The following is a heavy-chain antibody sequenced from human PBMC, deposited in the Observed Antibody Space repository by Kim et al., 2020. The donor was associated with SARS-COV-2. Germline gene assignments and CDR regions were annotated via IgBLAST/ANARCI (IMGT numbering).Heavy chain of an antibody. CDR2: MDYSGTT. CDR3: TRLGGIGRYQNCFEP. D-gene: IGHD3-10*01. J-gene: IGHJ5*02. CDR1: GGSISSYY. Sequence: SETLSLTCIVSGGSISSYYWSWIRQPPGKGLEWIGSMDYSGTTNYNPSLKSRVTISEDTSKNQFSLKVTSVTAADTAAYYCTRLGGIGRYQNCFEPWGQG. V-gene: IGHV4-59*08.